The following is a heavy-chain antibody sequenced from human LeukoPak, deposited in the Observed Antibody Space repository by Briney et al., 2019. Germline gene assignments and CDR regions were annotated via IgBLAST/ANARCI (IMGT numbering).Heavy chain of an antibody. J-gene: IGHJ5*02. CDR2: TYTSGST. CDR1: GGSISSGSYY. V-gene: IGHV4-61*02. D-gene: IGHD3-22*01. CDR3: ARAWGTAGYDSSGYYSFHWFDP. Sequence: PSETLSLTCTVSGGSISSGSYYWSWIRQPAGKGLEWIGRTYTSGSTNYNPSLKSRVTISVDTSKNQFSLKLSSVTAADTAVYYCARAWGTAGYDSSGYYSFHWFDPWGQGTLVTVSS.